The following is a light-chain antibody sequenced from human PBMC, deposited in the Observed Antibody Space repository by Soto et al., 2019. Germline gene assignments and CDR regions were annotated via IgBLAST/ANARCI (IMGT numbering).Light chain of an antibody. V-gene: IGKV3-20*01. CDR3: QHYRTPPCT. CDR2: GAS. CDR1: QSVCSRC. Sequence: ETVLTQSPGTLSLSPGERVTLSCRASQSVCSRCLAWHQHKPGQSPRLLIYGASSRATGIPDRFSGSGSGTSFTLTISSLEPEDFPLYYCQHYRTPPCTFGQGANVVIK. J-gene: IGKJ1*01.